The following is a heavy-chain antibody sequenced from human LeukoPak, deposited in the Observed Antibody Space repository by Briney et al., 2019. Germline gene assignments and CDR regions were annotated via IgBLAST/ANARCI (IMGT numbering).Heavy chain of an antibody. Sequence: GGSLRLSCAASGFTFSDYYMNWLRQAPGRGLERVSYISNSGSAKYYADFVKGRFTISRDNAKNSVYLEMNSLRAEDTAVYYCASDSSGYFGPWGQGTLVTVSS. V-gene: IGHV3-11*01. CDR3: ASDSSGYFGP. D-gene: IGHD3-22*01. J-gene: IGHJ5*02. CDR2: ISNSGSAK. CDR1: GFTFSDYY.